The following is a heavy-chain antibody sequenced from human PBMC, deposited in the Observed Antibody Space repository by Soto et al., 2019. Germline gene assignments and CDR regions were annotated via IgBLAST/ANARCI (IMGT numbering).Heavy chain of an antibody. V-gene: IGHV4-39*01. CDR1: GGSISGSYYY. D-gene: IGHD1-20*01. CDR3: ASSQKGYNWNYFDH. CDR2: VFYTGFT. Sequence: KTSETLSLTCAVSGGSISGSYYYWGWLLQSPGRGPEWIGSVFYTGFTSYNPSLESRVSVSVDTSKNQFSLKVSAVTAADTAVYYCASSQKGYNWNYFDHWGQGALVTVSS. J-gene: IGHJ4*02.